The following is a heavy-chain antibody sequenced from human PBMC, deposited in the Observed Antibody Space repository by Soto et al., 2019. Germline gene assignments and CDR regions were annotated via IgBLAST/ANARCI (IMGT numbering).Heavy chain of an antibody. D-gene: IGHD2-2*03. CDR3: ARVDIVLVPAAQRDY. CDR2: ISYDGSNK. CDR1: GFTFSSYA. J-gene: IGHJ4*02. Sequence: QVQLVESGGGVVQPGRSLRLSCAASGFTFSSYAMHWVRQAPGKGLEWVAVISYDGSNKYYADSVKGRFTISRDNSKNTLYLQMNSLRAADTAVYYCARVDIVLVPAAQRDYWGQGTLVTVSS. V-gene: IGHV3-30-3*01.